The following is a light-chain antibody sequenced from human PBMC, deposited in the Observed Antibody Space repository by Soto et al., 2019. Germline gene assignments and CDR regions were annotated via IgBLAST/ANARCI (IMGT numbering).Light chain of an antibody. Sequence: DIQMTQSPSSLSASVGDRVTITCRASQGISNHLSWYQQKPGKVPKLLIYASSTLQSGVPSRFSGSGSGTDFTLTISSLQPQDVATYYCQKHDNAPLTFGGATKVDI. CDR2: ASS. J-gene: IGKJ4*01. V-gene: IGKV1-27*01. CDR1: QGISNH. CDR3: QKHDNAPLT.